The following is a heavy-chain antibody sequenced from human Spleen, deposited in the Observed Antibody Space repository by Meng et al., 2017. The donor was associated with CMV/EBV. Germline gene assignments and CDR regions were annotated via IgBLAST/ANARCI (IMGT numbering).Heavy chain of an antibody. CDR1: GFTFSNSG. CDR3: VRDLPPDY. Sequence: ETLSLTCAASGFTFSNSGMAWVRQAPGKELEWVSTISADSTGTHYADSVKGRFTISRDNSKSMLSLQMNDLRDEDTAIYYCVRDLPPDYWGQGTLVTVSS. V-gene: IGHV3-23*01. J-gene: IGHJ4*02. CDR2: ISADSTGT.